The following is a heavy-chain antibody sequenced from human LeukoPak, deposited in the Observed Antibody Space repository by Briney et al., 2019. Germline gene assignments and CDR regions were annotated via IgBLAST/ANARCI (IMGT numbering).Heavy chain of an antibody. D-gene: IGHD1-14*01. CDR2: IYFGGTT. J-gene: IGHJ5*01. CDR3: ARRTAKWNHRSPEFDP. CDR1: GGSISGYY. Sequence: SDPLSLTCTVCGGSISGYYWRWLRQPPGKGLEWIGDIYFGGTTYYKTSLKSRLTISLHTSTNQFSLNLTSVTAADTAEYFCARRTAKWNHRSPEFDPWGQGTLVIVSS. V-gene: IGHV4-59*08.